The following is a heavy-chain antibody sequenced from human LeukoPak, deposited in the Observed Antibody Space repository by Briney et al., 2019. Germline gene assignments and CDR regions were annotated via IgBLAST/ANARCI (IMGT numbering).Heavy chain of an antibody. V-gene: IGHV3-48*01. D-gene: IGHD1-1*01. CDR3: AREGWNGPGY. Sequence: GGSLRLSCAASGFTFSSYSMNWVRQAPGKGLEWVSYISSSSSTINYADSVKGRFTISRDNAKNSLYLQMNSLRAEDTAVYYCAREGWNGPGYWGQGTLVTVSS. CDR1: GFTFSSYS. J-gene: IGHJ4*02. CDR2: ISSSSSTI.